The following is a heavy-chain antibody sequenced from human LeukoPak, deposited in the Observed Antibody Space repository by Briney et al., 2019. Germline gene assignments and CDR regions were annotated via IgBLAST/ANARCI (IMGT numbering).Heavy chain of an antibody. CDR1: GDSVSSNSAA. J-gene: IGHJ4*02. CDR2: TYYRSKWYN. D-gene: IGHD6-13*01. V-gene: IGHV6-1*01. Sequence: SQTLSLTCAISGDSVSSNSAAWNWIRQSPSRGLEWLGRTYYRSKWYNDYAASVKSRITINPDTSKNQFSPQLNSVTPEDTAVYYCARGTYSSSWYGFDYWGQGTLVTVSS. CDR3: ARGTYSSSWYGFDY.